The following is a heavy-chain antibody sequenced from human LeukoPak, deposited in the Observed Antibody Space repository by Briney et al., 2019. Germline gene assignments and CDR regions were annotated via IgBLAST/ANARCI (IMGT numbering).Heavy chain of an antibody. J-gene: IGHJ4*02. V-gene: IGHV3-7*04. D-gene: IGHD2-15*01. Sequence: PGGSLRLSCAASGFTFTTYWMSWVRQAPGKGLGWVANIKQDGSEKYYVDSVKGRFTISRDNAKNSVYLQMNSLRAEDTAVYYCARGRFCSSGSCYGDYWGQGTLVTVSS. CDR1: GFTFTTYW. CDR2: IKQDGSEK. CDR3: ARGRFCSSGSCYGDY.